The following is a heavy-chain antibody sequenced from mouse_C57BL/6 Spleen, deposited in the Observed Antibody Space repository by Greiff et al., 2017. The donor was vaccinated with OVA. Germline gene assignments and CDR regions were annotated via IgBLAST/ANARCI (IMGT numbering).Heavy chain of an antibody. Sequence: VQLQQSGAELVKPGASVKISCKASGYAFSSYWMNWVKQRPGKGLEWIGQIYPGDGDTNSNGKFKGKATLTADKSSTTAYMQVSTLTCEDSEINFCESGGYGYYYGSSYARDYWGQGTSVTVSS. D-gene: IGHD1-1*01. CDR1: GYAFSSYW. J-gene: IGHJ4*01. CDR2: IYPGDGDT. V-gene: IGHV1-80*01. CDR3: ESGGYGYYYGSSYARDY.